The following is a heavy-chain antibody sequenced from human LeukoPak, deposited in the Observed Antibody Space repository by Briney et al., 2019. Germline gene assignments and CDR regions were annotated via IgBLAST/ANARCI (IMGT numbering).Heavy chain of an antibody. CDR3: ARGGGDYDYVWGSYRSSYFQH. CDR1: GGSISSSSYY. V-gene: IGHV4-39*07. J-gene: IGHJ1*01. D-gene: IGHD3-16*02. CDR2: IYYSGST. Sequence: SETLSLTCTVSGGSISSSSYYWGWIRQPPGKGLEWIGSIYYSGSTYYNPSLKSRVTISVDTSKNQFSLKLSSVTAADTAVYYCARGGGDYDYVWGSYRSSYFQHWGQGTLVTVSS.